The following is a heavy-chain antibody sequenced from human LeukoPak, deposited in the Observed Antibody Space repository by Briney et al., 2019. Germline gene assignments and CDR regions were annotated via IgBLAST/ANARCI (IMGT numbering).Heavy chain of an antibody. J-gene: IGHJ4*02. CDR1: GGSISGSTDH. V-gene: IGHV4-39*01. CDR2: VYPSGAT. D-gene: IGHD3-22*01. CDR3: ARQNSSGLDS. Sequence: WETLSLTCTVSGGSISGSTDHWGWIRQPPGKGLEWIGTVYPSGATYYNPSLKSRVTISVDTSKNQFSLRLSSVTATDTAVYFCARQNSSGLDSWGQGTLVTVSS.